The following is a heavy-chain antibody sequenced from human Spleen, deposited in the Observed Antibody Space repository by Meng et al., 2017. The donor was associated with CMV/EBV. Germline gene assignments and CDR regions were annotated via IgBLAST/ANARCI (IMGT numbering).Heavy chain of an antibody. CDR2: IYSGGAT. CDR1: GFSFSSYA. J-gene: IGHJ2*01. CDR3: ARGGCGGDCYFWYFDL. Sequence: GRSLRLSCAASGFSFSSYAMNWVRQAPGKGLEWVSVIYSGGATYYADSVKGRFAISRDNSKNTVFLQMNSPRAEDTAVYYCARGGCGGDCYFWYFDLWGRGTLVTVSS. V-gene: IGHV3-66*02. D-gene: IGHD2-21*01.